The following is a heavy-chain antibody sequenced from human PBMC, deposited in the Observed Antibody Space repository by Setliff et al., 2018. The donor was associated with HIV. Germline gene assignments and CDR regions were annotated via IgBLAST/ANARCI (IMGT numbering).Heavy chain of an antibody. J-gene: IGHJ4*02. CDR3: ATILAGRVRRHRGFV. CDR1: GDTLSELS. CDR2: FDPDTDET. V-gene: IGHV1-24*01. D-gene: IGHD2-15*01. Sequence: ASVKVSCKVSGDTLSELSMHWVRQTLGKGLEWMGGFDPDTDETIYAPRFQDRVTMTEDTSTSTAFMELSSLRSEDTAVYYCATILAGRVRRHRGFVWGQGTLVTSPQ.